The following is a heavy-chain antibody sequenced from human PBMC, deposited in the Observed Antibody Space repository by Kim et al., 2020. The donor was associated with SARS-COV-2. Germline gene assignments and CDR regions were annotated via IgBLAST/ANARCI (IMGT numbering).Heavy chain of an antibody. V-gene: IGHV3-48*02. CDR3: ARDWVGYGGNPFDY. D-gene: IGHD4-17*01. Sequence: GGSLRLSCPASGFTFNTYCMNWVRQAPGKGLEWISYISSRSDTRNYEDSVKGRFTISRDNANNSLFLQMRTLRDEDTAVYYCARDWVGYGGNPFDYWGQGTLVTVSS. CDR2: ISSRSDTR. J-gene: IGHJ4*02. CDR1: GFTFNTYC.